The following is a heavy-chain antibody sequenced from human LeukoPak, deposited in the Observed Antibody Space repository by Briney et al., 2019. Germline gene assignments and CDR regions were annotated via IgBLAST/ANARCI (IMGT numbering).Heavy chain of an antibody. CDR3: ARGLNYYYYMDV. V-gene: IGHV1-2*02. D-gene: IGHD3-22*01. Sequence: ASVKVSCKASGYTFTGYYMHWGRQAPGQGLEWMGWINPNSGGTNYAQKFQGRVTMTRDTSISTAYMELSRLRSDDTAVYYCARGLNYYYYMDVWGKGTTVTVSS. J-gene: IGHJ6*03. CDR1: GYTFTGYY. CDR2: INPNSGGT.